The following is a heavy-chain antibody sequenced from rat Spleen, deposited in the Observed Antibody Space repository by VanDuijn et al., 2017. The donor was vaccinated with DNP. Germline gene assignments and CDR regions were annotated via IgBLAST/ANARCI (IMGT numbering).Heavy chain of an antibody. D-gene: IGHD1-11*01. CDR1: GFYFNDYW. Sequence: EVKLVESGGGLVQPGRSLKLSCAASGFYFNDYWMGWVQQAPGKGLEWIGEINKESGTIIYSPSLKDKFTISRDNAQNTLYLQMNKLGSEDTAIYHCAKGPNYGGYSDFFDYWGQGVMVTVSS. V-gene: IGHV4-2*01. CDR2: INKESGTI. CDR3: AKGPNYGGYSDFFDY. J-gene: IGHJ2*01.